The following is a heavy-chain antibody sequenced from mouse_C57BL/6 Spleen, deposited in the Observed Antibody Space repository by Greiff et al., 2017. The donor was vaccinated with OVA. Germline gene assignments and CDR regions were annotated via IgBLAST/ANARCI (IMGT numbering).Heavy chain of an antibody. Sequence: QVQLQQPGAELVRPGSSVKLSCKASGYTFTSYWMDWVKQRPGQGLEWIGNIYPSDSETHYNQKFKDKATLTVDKSSSTAYMQLSSLTSEASAVSYCARGAVVARGYYFDYWGQGTTLTASS. D-gene: IGHD1-1*01. V-gene: IGHV1-61*01. J-gene: IGHJ2*01. CDR2: IYPSDSET. CDR1: GYTFTSYW. CDR3: ARGAVVARGYYFDY.